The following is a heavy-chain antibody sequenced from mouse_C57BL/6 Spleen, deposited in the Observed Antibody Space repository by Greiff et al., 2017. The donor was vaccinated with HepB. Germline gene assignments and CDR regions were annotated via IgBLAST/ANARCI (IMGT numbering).Heavy chain of an antibody. J-gene: IGHJ2*01. D-gene: IGHD3-2*02. CDR1: GYSFTDYN. CDR3: ARLRLLEERGLDY. Sequence: EVQLQQSGPELVKPGASVKISCKASGYSFTDYNMNWVKKSNGKRLEWIGVINRNYGTTSYNQKFKGKATLTIDQSTSTAYMQLNSLTSEDSEVYYCARLRLLEERGLDYWGQGTTLTVSS. V-gene: IGHV1-39*01. CDR2: INRNYGTT.